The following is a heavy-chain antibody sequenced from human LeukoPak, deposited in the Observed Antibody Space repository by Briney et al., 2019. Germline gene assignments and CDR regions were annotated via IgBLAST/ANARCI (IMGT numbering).Heavy chain of an antibody. Sequence: GGSLSLSCAASGFIVNYNYMRWVRQAPGKGLEWVSVIYSGGSTYYADSVKGRFTIPRENSKNMVYLQMNSLRVEDTAVYYCARVKVGSTYWFVPWGQGTLVTVSS. V-gene: IGHV3-66*01. CDR1: GFIVNYNY. J-gene: IGHJ5*02. CDR2: IYSGGST. D-gene: IGHD1-26*01. CDR3: ARVKVGSTYWFVP.